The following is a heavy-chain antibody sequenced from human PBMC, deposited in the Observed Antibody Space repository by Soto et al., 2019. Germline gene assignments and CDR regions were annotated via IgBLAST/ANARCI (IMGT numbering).Heavy chain of an antibody. V-gene: IGHV4-39*01. J-gene: IGHJ5*02. D-gene: IGHD6-13*01. CDR1: GGSISTASYY. Sequence: QLQLQESGPGLVKPSETLSLTCTVSGGSISTASYYWGWIRQPPGKGLEWIASINYSGTTYYSPSLKSRVAVSIDTSKDQFSLKVNSVTAADTALYFCARLMLDRSWYFDWFDPWGQGTLVTVSS. CDR3: ARLMLDRSWYFDWFDP. CDR2: INYSGTT.